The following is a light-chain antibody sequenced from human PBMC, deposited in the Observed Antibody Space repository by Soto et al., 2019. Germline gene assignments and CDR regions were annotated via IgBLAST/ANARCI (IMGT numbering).Light chain of an antibody. Sequence: DIQMTQSPSILSASVGDKVTITCRASQSISSWLAWYQQKPGKAPKLLIYKASTLESGVPSNFSGSGSGTEFTLSISSLQPEDFATYYCQQYNSYPWTFGQGTKVDVK. J-gene: IGKJ1*01. V-gene: IGKV1-5*03. CDR1: QSISSW. CDR2: KAS. CDR3: QQYNSYPWT.